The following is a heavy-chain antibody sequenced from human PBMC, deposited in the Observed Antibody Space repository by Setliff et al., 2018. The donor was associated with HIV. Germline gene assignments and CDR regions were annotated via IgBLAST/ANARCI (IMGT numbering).Heavy chain of an antibody. CDR3: ARGALLAVFDFDH. CDR1: GYTFTTYS. V-gene: IGHV1-3*01. CDR2: INVGKGDT. J-gene: IGHJ4*01. D-gene: IGHD2-15*01. Sequence: ASVKISCKTSGYTFTTYSIHWVRQAPGQSLEWMGWINVGKGDTKYSQELQGRITITTDTTANTSYMELSSLRTDDTVVYFCARGALLAVFDFDHWGHGTLVTVSS.